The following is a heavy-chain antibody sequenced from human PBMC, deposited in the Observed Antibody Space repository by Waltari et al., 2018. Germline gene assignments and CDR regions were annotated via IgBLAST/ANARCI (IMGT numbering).Heavy chain of an antibody. D-gene: IGHD3-10*01. CDR3: ARDGDLQAFDI. J-gene: IGHJ3*02. CDR2: IIPTFGTA. Sequence: QVQLVQSGAEVKKPGSSVKVSCKASGGTFSSYAISWVRQAPGQGLEWMGWIIPTFGTANYAQKFQGRVTITADESTSTAYMELSSLRSEDTAVYYCARDGDLQAFDIWGQGTMVTVSS. V-gene: IGHV1-69*13. CDR1: GGTFSSYA.